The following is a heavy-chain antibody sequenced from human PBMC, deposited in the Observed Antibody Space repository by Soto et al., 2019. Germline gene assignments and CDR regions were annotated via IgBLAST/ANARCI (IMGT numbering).Heavy chain of an antibody. CDR2: ISAYNGNT. V-gene: IGHV1-18*01. CDR3: AREANCGAYVRRYYDGMDV. CDR1: GYTFTSYG. D-gene: IGHD4-17*01. J-gene: IGHJ6*02. Sequence: ASVKVSCKASGYTFTSYGISWVRQAPGQGLEWMGWISAYNGNTNYAQKLQGRVTMTTDTSTSTAYMELRSLRSDDTAVYYCAREANCGAYVRRYYDGMDVWGQGSTVTVSS.